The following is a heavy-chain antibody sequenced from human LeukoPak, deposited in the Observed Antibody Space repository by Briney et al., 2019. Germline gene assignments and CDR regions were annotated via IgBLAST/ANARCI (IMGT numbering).Heavy chain of an antibody. CDR2: IYYSGST. V-gene: IGHV4-59*01. CDR1: GGFISSYY. D-gene: IGHD3-10*01. CDR3: ARVLYYGSGSSHAPFDY. Sequence: SETLSLICTVSGGFISSYYWSWIRQPPGKGLEWIGYIYYSGSTNHNPSLKSRVTISVDTSKNQFSLKLSSVTAADTAVYYCARVLYYGSGSSHAPFDYWGQGTLVTVSS. J-gene: IGHJ4*02.